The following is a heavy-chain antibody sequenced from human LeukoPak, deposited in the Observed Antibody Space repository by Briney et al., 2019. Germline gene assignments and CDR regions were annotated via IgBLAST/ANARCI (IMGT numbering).Heavy chain of an antibody. CDR1: GFTFSSYA. CDR2: IPYDGSNK. D-gene: IGHD3-10*01. V-gene: IGHV3-30-3*01. CDR3: ARAPYYGSGSYYDY. J-gene: IGHJ4*02. Sequence: GGSLRLSCAASGFTFSSYAMHWVRQAPGKGLEWVAVIPYDGSNKYYADSVKGRFTISRDNSKNTLYLQMNSLRAEDTAVYYCARAPYYGSGSYYDYWGQGTLVTVSS.